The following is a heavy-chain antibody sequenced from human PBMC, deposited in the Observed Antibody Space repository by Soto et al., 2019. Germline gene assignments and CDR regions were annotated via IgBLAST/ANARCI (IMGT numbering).Heavy chain of an antibody. CDR2: ISSSSGYI. CDR1: GFTFSSYT. D-gene: IGHD3-22*01. Sequence: GGSLRLSCAASGFTFSSYTMNWVRQAPGKGLEWVSSISSSSGYIYYADSVKGRFTISRDNAKNSLYLQMNSLRAEDTAVYYCARGIARYYDSSAYYNDACDIWGQGTMVTVSS. CDR3: ARGIARYYDSSAYYNDACDI. J-gene: IGHJ3*02. V-gene: IGHV3-21*01.